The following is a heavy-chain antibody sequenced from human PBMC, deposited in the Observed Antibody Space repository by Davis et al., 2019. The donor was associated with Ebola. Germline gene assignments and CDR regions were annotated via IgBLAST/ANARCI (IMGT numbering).Heavy chain of an antibody. CDR3: ARERGPYILGWFEPFDI. J-gene: IGHJ3*02. CDR1: GFTFSTYS. V-gene: IGHV3-21*01. Sequence: GESLKISCAASGFTFSTYSMNWVRQAPGKGLEWVSSISGSGFYMYYADSVKGRFTISRDNAQNSLVLQMDSLTAEDTAVYYCARERGPYILGWFEPFDIWGQGTRVTVSS. CDR2: ISGSGFYM. D-gene: IGHD3-10*01.